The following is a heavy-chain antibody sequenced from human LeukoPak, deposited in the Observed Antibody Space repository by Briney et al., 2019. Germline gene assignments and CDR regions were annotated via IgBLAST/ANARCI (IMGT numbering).Heavy chain of an antibody. V-gene: IGHV4-30-4*01. J-gene: IGHJ4*02. CDR1: GGSISSGDYY. CDR2: IYYSGST. D-gene: IGHD2-2*01. Sequence: SETLSLTCTVSGGSISSGDYYWSWIRQPPGKGLEWIGYIYYSGSTYYNPSLKSRVTISVDTSKNQFSLKLSSVTAADTAVYYCARGPNPYCSSTSCNDYWGQGTLVTVSS. CDR3: ARGPNPYCSSTSCNDY.